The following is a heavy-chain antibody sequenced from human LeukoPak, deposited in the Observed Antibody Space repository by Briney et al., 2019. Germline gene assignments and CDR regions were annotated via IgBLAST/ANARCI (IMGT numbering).Heavy chain of an antibody. J-gene: IGHJ3*01. Sequence: GGSLRLSCAASRFSFSAYPMGWVRRAPGRGLEWVSGISAGGDLTFHADPVKGRFTISRDNSKNTLYLQMNSLRADDTAEYYCAKSLLTTASGTGRAFDFWGQGTMVTVSS. CDR3: AKSLLTTASGTGRAFDF. D-gene: IGHD1-26*01. CDR1: RFSFSAYP. CDR2: ISAGGDLT. V-gene: IGHV3-23*01.